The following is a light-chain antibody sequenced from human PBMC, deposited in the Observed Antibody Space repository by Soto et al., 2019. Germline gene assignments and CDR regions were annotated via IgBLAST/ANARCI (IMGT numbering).Light chain of an antibody. J-gene: IGKJ4*02. CDR2: GAS. CDR3: QQHNSLPLT. Sequence: EIVVTQSPATLSVSPGERATLSCRASQSISTNLAWYQQKPGQAPRPLIYGASNRATGVPTRFSGSGSGTDFTLTISSLEPEDFAVYYWQQHNSLPLTFGEGTKVEIK. CDR1: QSISTN. V-gene: IGKV3-11*01.